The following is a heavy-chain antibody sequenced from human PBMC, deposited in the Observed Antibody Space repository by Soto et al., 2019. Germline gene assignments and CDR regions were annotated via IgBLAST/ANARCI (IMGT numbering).Heavy chain of an antibody. CDR3: ARHDCISSSCYYYYYYSMDV. V-gene: IGHV1-69*12. Sequence: QVQLVQSGAEVKKPGSSVKVSCKTSGGTFSSYAISWVRQAPGQGLEWMGGIIPIFDTANYAQKFQGRVTIAADDSTSTAYMELSSLRSEETAVYYCARHDCISSSCYYYYYYSMDVWGQGTTVTVSS. CDR1: GGTFSSYA. J-gene: IGHJ6*02. D-gene: IGHD2-2*01. CDR2: IIPIFDTA.